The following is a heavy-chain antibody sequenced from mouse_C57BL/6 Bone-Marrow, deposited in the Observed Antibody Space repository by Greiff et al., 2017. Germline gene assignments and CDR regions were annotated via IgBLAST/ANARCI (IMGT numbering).Heavy chain of an antibody. Sequence: EVKLQESGPGLVKPSQSLSLTCSVTGYSITSGYYWNWIRQFPGNKLEWMGYISYDGSNNYNPSLKNRISITRDTSKNQFFLKLNSVTTEDTATYYCEGVREFAYWGQGTLVTVSA. CDR3: EGVREFAY. V-gene: IGHV3-6*01. CDR1: GYSITSGYY. J-gene: IGHJ3*01. CDR2: ISYDGSN.